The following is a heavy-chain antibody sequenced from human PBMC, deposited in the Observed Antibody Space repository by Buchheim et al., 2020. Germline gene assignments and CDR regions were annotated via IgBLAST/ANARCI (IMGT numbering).Heavy chain of an antibody. Sequence: QVQLVESGGGMVQPGRSLRLSCAASGFTFSSYAMHWVRQAPGKGLEWAAVMSSDGSNKYYADSVKGRFIISRDNSKDTLFLQMISLRGEDTAVYYCAKASSSGWYYFDYWGQGT. J-gene: IGHJ4*02. V-gene: IGHV3-30*04. CDR3: AKASSSGWYYFDY. D-gene: IGHD6-19*01. CDR1: GFTFSSYA. CDR2: MSSDGSNK.